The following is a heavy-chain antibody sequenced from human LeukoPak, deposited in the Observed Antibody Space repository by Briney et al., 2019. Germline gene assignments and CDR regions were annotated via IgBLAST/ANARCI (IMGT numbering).Heavy chain of an antibody. D-gene: IGHD3-22*01. Sequence: SQTLSLTCTVSGGSISSGSYYWSWIRQPAGKGLEWIGRIYTSGSTNYNPSLKSRVTISVDTSKNQFSLKLSSVTAADTAVYYCARAETYYYDSSGYQFDYWGQGTLVTVSS. V-gene: IGHV4-61*02. J-gene: IGHJ4*02. CDR2: IYTSGST. CDR1: GGSISSGSYY. CDR3: ARAETYYYDSSGYQFDY.